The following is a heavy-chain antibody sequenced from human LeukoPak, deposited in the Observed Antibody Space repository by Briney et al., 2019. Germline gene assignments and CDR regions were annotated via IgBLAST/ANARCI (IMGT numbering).Heavy chain of an antibody. CDR2: IKQDGSTK. CDR1: GFTFTNSW. Sequence: GGSLRLSCAASGFTFTNSWMARVRQAPGKGLEWVANIKQDGSTKHYADSLKGRFTISRDNPKNSLYLQMNSLRADDTAVYYCARDTDGSLDYWGQGILVTVAS. J-gene: IGHJ4*02. D-gene: IGHD1-26*01. V-gene: IGHV3-7*01. CDR3: ARDTDGSLDY.